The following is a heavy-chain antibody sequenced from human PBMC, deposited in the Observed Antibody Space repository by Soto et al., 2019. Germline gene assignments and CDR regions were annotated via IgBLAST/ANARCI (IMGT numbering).Heavy chain of an antibody. J-gene: IGHJ6*03. Sequence: ASVKVSCKASGGTFSSYTISWVRQAPGQGLEWMGRIIPILGIANYAQKFQGRVTITADKSTSTAYMELSSLRSEDTAVYYCATPRTYGDYESYYYYYMDVWGKGTTVTVSS. CDR1: GGTFSSYT. D-gene: IGHD4-17*01. V-gene: IGHV1-69*02. CDR2: IIPILGIA. CDR3: ATPRTYGDYESYYYYYMDV.